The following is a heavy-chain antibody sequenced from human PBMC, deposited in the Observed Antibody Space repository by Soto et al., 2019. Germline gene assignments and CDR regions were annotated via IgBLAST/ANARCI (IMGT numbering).Heavy chain of an antibody. CDR2: IYHTGST. CDR1: GGSISSYF. CDR3: ARRYGWNFDY. Sequence: SETLSLTCTVSGGSISSYFWSWIRQPPGKGLEWIGYIYHTGSTNYNPSLKSRVTISLDTSKTQFSLRLSSVTAADTAVYYCARRYGWNFDYWGQGTLVTVSS. V-gene: IGHV4-59*08. J-gene: IGHJ4*02. D-gene: IGHD6-19*01.